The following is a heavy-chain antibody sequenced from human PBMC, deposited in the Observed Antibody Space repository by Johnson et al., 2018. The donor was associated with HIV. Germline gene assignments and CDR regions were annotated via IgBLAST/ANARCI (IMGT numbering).Heavy chain of an antibody. J-gene: IGHJ3*02. CDR1: GFTFSSYG. V-gene: IGHV3-33*01. CDR3: AISIPRPGWCDAFDI. D-gene: IGHD1-14*01. CDR2: IWYDGSNK. Sequence: QVQLVESGGGVVQPGRSLRLSCTASGFTFSSYGMHWVRQAPGKGLEWVAVIWYDGSNKYYGDSVKGRFTISTDTSKNTLYLQMNALRAEDTAVYYCAISIPRPGWCDAFDIWGQGTMVTVSS.